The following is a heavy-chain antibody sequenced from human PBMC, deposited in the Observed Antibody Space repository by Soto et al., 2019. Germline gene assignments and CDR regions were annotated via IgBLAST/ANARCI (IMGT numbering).Heavy chain of an antibody. CDR2: IIPILGIA. CDR1: GGTFSSYT. D-gene: IGHD3-22*01. CDR3: ARDDSPSSARRYDAFDI. J-gene: IGHJ3*02. Sequence: ASVKVSCKASGGTFSSYTISWVRQAPGQGLEWMGRIIPILGIANYAQKFQGRVTITADKSTSTAYMELSSLRSEDTAVYYCARDDSPSSARRYDAFDIWGQGTMVTVSS. V-gene: IGHV1-69*04.